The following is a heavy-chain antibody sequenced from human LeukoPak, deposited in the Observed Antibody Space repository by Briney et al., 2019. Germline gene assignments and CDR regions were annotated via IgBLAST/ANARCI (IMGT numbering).Heavy chain of an antibody. J-gene: IGHJ4*02. CDR2: IYHSGST. V-gene: IGHV4-4*02. CDR1: GGSISSSNW. D-gene: IGHD6-13*01. CDR3: VMLGSSWDSRY. Sequence: SETLSLTCTVSGGSISSSNWWSWVRQPPGKGLEWIGEIYHSGSTNYNPSLKSRVTISVDKSKNQFSLKLSSVTAADTAVYYCVMLGSSWDSRYWGQGTLVTVSS.